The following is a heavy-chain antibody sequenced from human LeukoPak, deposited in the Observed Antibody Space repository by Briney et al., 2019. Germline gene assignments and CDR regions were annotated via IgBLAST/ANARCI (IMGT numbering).Heavy chain of an antibody. D-gene: IGHD3-22*01. CDR1: GFTFSYHW. CDR2: IDGGGSST. V-gene: IGHV3-74*01. Sequence: PGGSLRLSCGASGFTFSYHWMHWVRQVPGKGLLWGSRIDGGGSSTSYADSVKGRFSISRDNAKSTLYLQMSSLRAEDTAVYYCARGPGSSGGAYVGDYWGPGTLVTVSS. CDR3: ARGPGSSGGAYVGDY. J-gene: IGHJ4*01.